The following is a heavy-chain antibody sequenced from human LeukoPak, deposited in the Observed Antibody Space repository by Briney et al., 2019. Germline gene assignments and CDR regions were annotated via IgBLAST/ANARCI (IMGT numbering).Heavy chain of an antibody. Sequence: GGSLRLSCAASGFTFSSYAMRWVRQAPGKGLEWVSAISGSGGSTYYADSVKGRFTISRDNSKNTLYLQMNSLRAEDTAVYYCAKEESGSRNYYYYYGMDVWGQGTTVTVSS. D-gene: IGHD3-10*01. CDR2: ISGSGGST. CDR3: AKEESGSRNYYYYYGMDV. CDR1: GFTFSSYA. V-gene: IGHV3-23*01. J-gene: IGHJ6*02.